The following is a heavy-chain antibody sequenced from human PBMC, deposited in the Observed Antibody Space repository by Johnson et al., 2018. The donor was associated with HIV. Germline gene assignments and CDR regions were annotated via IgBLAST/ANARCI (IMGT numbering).Heavy chain of an antibody. D-gene: IGHD4-23*01. CDR1: GFAFGSYW. Sequence: EVQVVESGGGLVQPGGSLRLSCAASGFAFGSYWMSWVRQAPGKGLEWVANIKQDGSEKYYVDSVKGRFTISRDNSKNTLYLQMNSLRAEDTAVYYCARDDYGGLDAFDIWGQGTMVTVSS. CDR2: IKQDGSEK. CDR3: ARDDYGGLDAFDI. V-gene: IGHV3-7*01. J-gene: IGHJ3*02.